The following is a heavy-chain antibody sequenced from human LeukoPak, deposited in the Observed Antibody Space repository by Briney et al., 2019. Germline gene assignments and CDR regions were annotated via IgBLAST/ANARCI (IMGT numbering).Heavy chain of an antibody. CDR3: ARLGYSGSYWDWFDP. J-gene: IGHJ5*02. CDR2: INAGNGNT. Sequence: GASVKVSCKASGYTFTSYAMHWVRQAPGQRLEWMGWINAGNGNTKYSQKFQGRVTITRDTSASTAYMELSSLRSEDTAVYYCARLGYSGSYWDWFDPWGQGTLVTVSS. V-gene: IGHV1-3*01. CDR1: GYTFTSYA. D-gene: IGHD1-26*01.